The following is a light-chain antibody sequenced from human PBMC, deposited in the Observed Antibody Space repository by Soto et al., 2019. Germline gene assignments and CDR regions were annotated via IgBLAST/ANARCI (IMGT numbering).Light chain of an antibody. CDR2: GAS. Sequence: EVALTQSPATLSVAPVERASLCCRASESISSHLAWYQKKPGQAPRLLISGASTRATGIPARFSGGGSGTEFTLTISSLQSEDFAVYYCQQYNKWPITFGQGTRLEIK. J-gene: IGKJ5*01. V-gene: IGKV3-15*01. CDR3: QQYNKWPIT. CDR1: ESISSH.